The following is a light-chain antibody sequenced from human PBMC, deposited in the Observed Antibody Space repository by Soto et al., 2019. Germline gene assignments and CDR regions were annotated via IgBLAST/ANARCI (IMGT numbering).Light chain of an antibody. CDR2: DAS. J-gene: IGKJ4*01. Sequence: DIQMTQSPSTLSASVGDRVTITCRASQSISSWLAWYQQKPGKAPKLLIYDASSLESGVPSRFSGSGSGTDFTLTISSLQPEDFATYYCQQLNSYHPRTFGGGTKVDIK. CDR1: QSISSW. V-gene: IGKV1-5*01. CDR3: QQLNSYHPRT.